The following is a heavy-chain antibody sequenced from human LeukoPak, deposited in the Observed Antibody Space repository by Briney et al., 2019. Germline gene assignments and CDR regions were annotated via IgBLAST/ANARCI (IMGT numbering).Heavy chain of an antibody. CDR1: GGSISSGGYY. D-gene: IGHD3-22*01. Sequence: PSQTLSLTCTVSGGSISSGGYYWSWIRQHPGKGLEWIGYIYYSGSTYYNPSLKSRVTISVDTSKNQFSLKLSSVTAADAAVYYCARDREEDSSGYYQNQYYYYGMDVWGQGTTVTVSS. V-gene: IGHV4-31*03. J-gene: IGHJ6*02. CDR3: ARDREEDSSGYYQNQYYYYGMDV. CDR2: IYYSGST.